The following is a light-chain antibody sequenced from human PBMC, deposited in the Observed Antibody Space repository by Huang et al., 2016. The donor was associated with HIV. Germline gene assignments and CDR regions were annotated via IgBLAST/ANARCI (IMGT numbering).Light chain of an antibody. CDR1: QSVNNY. CDR2: DAS. J-gene: IGKJ4*01. Sequence: EIVLTQSPATLSLSPGERATLSCRASQSVNNYLAWYQQKPGKAPRLLIFDASNRATGIPARFSGSGSGTDFTLTISSLEPEDFAVYYCQQRTNWPPVLTFGGGTKVEIK. CDR3: QQRTNWPPVLT. V-gene: IGKV3-11*01.